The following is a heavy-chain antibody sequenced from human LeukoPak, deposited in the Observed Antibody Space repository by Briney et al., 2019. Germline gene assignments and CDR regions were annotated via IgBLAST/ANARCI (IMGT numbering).Heavy chain of an antibody. Sequence: SETLSLTCTVSGGSISSYYWSWIRQPPGKGLEWIGYIYYSGSTNYNPSLKSRVTISVDTSKNRFSLKLSSVTAADTAVYYCARSTDYYYGSGSYYHFDYWGQGTLVTVSS. CDR2: IYYSGST. CDR3: ARSTDYYYGSGSYYHFDY. J-gene: IGHJ4*02. CDR1: GGSISSYY. D-gene: IGHD3-10*01. V-gene: IGHV4-59*01.